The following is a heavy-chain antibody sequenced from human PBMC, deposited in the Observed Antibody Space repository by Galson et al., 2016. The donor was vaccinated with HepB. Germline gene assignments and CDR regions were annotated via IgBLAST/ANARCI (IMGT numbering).Heavy chain of an antibody. D-gene: IGHD3-22*01. V-gene: IGHV3-9*01. CDR2: INWNSGVT. Sequence: SLRLSCAASGFTFEDYAMHWVRQFPGKGLEWVSGINWNSGVTDYADSVKGRFTISRDNAKNSLYLQMNSLRPEDTAFYYCTKDFYSSGPEYFHHWGRGTLVIVSS. CDR1: GFTFEDYA. CDR3: TKDFYSSGPEYFHH. J-gene: IGHJ1*01.